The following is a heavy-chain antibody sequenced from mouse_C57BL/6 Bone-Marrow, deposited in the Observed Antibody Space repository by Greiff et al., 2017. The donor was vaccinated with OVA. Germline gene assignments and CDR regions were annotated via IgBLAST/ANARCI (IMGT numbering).Heavy chain of an antibody. J-gene: IGHJ3*01. Sequence: QVTLKESGPGILQPSQTLSLTCSFSGFSLSTFGMGVGWIRQPSGQGLEWLAHIWWDDDKYYNPALKRRLTISKDTSKNQVVLKIANVDTADTATYYCARMGDYSSWFAYWGQGTLVTVSA. CDR3: ARMGDYSSWFAY. V-gene: IGHV8-8*01. D-gene: IGHD1-1*01. CDR2: IWWDDDK. CDR1: GFSLSTFGMG.